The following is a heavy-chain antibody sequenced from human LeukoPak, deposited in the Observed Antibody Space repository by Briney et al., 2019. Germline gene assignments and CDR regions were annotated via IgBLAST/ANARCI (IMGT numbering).Heavy chain of an antibody. J-gene: IGHJ5*02. Sequence: SETLSLTCTVSGGSINSYYWSWIRQPPGKGLEWIGYIYYSGSTNYNPSLKSRVTISVDTSKNQFSLKLSSVTAADTAVYYCARGTHSGDWFDPWGQGTLVTVSS. CDR1: GGSINSYY. CDR3: ARGTHSGDWFDP. V-gene: IGHV4-59*01. CDR2: IYYSGST. D-gene: IGHD1-26*01.